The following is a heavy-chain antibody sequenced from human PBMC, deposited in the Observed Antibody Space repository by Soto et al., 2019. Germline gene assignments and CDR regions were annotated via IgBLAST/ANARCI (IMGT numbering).Heavy chain of an antibody. D-gene: IGHD4-17*01. V-gene: IGHV4-59*01. CDR2: IYYSGST. CDR1: GGSISSYY. Sequence: QVQLQESGPGLVKPSETLSLTCTVSGGSISSYYWSWIRQPPGKGLEWIGYIYYSGSTNYNPSLKSRVTISVDTSKNQFSLKLSSVTAADTAVYYCATVRHLYYYGMDVWGQGTTVTVSS. J-gene: IGHJ6*02. CDR3: ATVRHLYYYGMDV.